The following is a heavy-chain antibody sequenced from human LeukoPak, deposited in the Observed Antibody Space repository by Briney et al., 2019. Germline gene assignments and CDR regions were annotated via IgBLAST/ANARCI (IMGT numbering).Heavy chain of an antibody. CDR3: ASLLIVYY. D-gene: IGHD2-21*01. CDR2: ITVSAGST. J-gene: IGHJ4*02. Sequence: PGGSLRLSCAASGFTFSSYAMSWVRQAPGKGLEWVSSITVSAGSTYYADSVKGRFTISRDNSKNTLHLQMNSLRAEDTAVYYCASLLIVYYWGQGTLVTVSS. V-gene: IGHV3-23*01. CDR1: GFTFSSYA.